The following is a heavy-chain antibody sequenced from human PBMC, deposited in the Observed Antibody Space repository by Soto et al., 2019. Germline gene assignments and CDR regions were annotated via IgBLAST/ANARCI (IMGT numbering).Heavy chain of an antibody. CDR2: IYWNDYK. CDR3: AHRPSGWYLFDY. Sequence: QITLKESGPTLVRPTQTLTLTCTFSGFSLSPSGLGVGWIRQPPGKALEWLALIYWNDYKRYSPSLKARLTITKDTSKNQVVLTMTNMDPVDTATYYCAHRPSGWYLFDYWGQGTLVTVSS. V-gene: IGHV2-5*01. J-gene: IGHJ4*02. CDR1: GFSLSPSGLG. D-gene: IGHD6-19*01.